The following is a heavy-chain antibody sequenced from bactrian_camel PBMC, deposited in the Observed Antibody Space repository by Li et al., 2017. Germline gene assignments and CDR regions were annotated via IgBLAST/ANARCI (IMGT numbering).Heavy chain of an antibody. CDR2: IYSDGTDT. D-gene: IGHD1*01. CDR3: VALAWGFNY. V-gene: IGHV3S6*01. J-gene: IGHJ4*01. Sequence: HVQLVESGGDTVQPGASLRLSCAASGFTFSSYYMNWVRQAPGKGLEWVSNIYSDGTDTYYADFVKGRFTISRANTMNTAYLQMDSLKSEDTAQYYCVALAWGFNYWGQGTQVTVS. CDR1: GFTFSSYY.